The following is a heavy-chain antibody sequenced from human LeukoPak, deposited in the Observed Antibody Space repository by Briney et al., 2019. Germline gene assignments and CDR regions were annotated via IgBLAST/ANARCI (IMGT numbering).Heavy chain of an antibody. CDR3: AGAADYCSGGSCSLPRRYYYYYMDV. J-gene: IGHJ6*03. Sequence: ASVKVSCKASGGTFSSYAISWVRQAPGQGLEWMGGIIPIFGTANYAQKLQGRVTITADKSTSTAYMELSSLRSEDTAVYYCAGAADYCSGGSCSLPRRYYYYYMDVWGKGTTVTISS. V-gene: IGHV1-69*06. D-gene: IGHD2-15*01. CDR1: GGTFSSYA. CDR2: IIPIFGTA.